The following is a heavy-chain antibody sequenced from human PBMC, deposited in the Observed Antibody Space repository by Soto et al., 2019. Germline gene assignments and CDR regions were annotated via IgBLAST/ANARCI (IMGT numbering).Heavy chain of an antibody. J-gene: IGHJ6*02. CDR1: GGSVSSGTHY. V-gene: IGHV4-61*01. D-gene: IGHD2-21*02. CDR3: ARDFCGGDCSDDYYFSAMDV. Sequence: QVQLQESGPGLVKPSETLSLTCTVSGGSVSSGTHYWSWIRQPPGKGLEWIGQIFYSGSTNYNPSLKSRVTISVDTSKTQFCLEVSSVTAADAAVYFCARDFCGGDCSDDYYFSAMDVWGQGTTVTVSS. CDR2: IFYSGST.